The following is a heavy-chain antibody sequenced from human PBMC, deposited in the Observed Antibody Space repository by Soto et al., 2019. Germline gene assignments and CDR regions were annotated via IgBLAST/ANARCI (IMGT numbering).Heavy chain of an antibody. CDR3: AKRSSSSTFDY. D-gene: IGHD6-6*01. CDR2: ISGSDDST. CDR1: GFTFISYA. Sequence: GVSLRLSCAASGFTFISYAMSWVRQAPGKGLEWVSVISGSDDSTYYADSVKGRFTISRDNSKNTLYLQMNSLRAEDTAVYYCAKRSSSSTFDYWGQGTLVTVSS. V-gene: IGHV3-23*01. J-gene: IGHJ4*02.